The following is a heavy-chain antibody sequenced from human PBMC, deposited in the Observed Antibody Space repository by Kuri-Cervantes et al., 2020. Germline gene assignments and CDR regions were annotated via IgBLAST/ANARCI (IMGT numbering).Heavy chain of an antibody. V-gene: IGHV4-30-2*01. Sequence: SETLSLTCTVSGGSISSGGYYWSWIRQHPGKGLEWVGYIFHSGSTKYNPSLNSRVTISLDRSKNQFSLKLSSVTAADTAVYYCARGAYDSSGYDFIEYFQHWGQGTLVTVSS. CDR3: ARGAYDSSGYDFIEYFQH. J-gene: IGHJ1*01. D-gene: IGHD3-22*01. CDR2: IFHSGST. CDR1: GGSISSGGYY.